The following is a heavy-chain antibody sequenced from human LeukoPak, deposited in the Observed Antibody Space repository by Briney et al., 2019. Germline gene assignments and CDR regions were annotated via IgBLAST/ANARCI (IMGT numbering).Heavy chain of an antibody. CDR1: GYTFTKYG. CDR2: ISTYIGKT. V-gene: IGHV1-18*01. J-gene: IGHJ4*02. CDR3: ARGVPGALAGFDI. D-gene: IGHD2-2*01. Sequence: ASVKVSCKASGYTFTKYGISWVRQAPGQGLEWMGWISTYIGKTNYAQRFQGRVTMTTETSTTTAYMELKSLRSDATAVYYCARGVPGALAGFDIWGQGTLVTVSS.